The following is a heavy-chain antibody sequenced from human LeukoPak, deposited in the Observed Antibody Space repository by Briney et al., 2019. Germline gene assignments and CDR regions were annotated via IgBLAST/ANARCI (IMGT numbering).Heavy chain of an antibody. CDR1: GGTFSSYA. CDR3: ARGGNTVTIDDY. Sequence: SVKVSCKASGGTFSSYAISWVRQAPGQGLEWMGRIIPILGMANYAQKFQGRVTITADKSTSTAYMELSSLRSEDTAVYYCARGGNTVTIDDYWGQGTLVTVSS. CDR2: IIPILGMA. J-gene: IGHJ4*02. V-gene: IGHV1-69*04. D-gene: IGHD4-4*01.